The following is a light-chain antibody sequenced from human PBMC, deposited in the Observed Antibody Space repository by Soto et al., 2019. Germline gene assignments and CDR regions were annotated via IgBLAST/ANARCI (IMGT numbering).Light chain of an antibody. V-gene: IGKV3-15*01. CDR3: QQYGASPIT. Sequence: EIVMTQSPATLSVSPGERATVSCRASQSVSSNLAWYQQKPGQAPRLLIYGASTRATGIPARFSGSGSGTEFTLTISRLEPEDFALYYCQQYGASPITFGQGTRLEIK. CDR2: GAS. CDR1: QSVSSN. J-gene: IGKJ5*01.